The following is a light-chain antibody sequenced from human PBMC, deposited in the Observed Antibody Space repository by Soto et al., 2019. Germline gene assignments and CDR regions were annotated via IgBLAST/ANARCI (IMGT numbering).Light chain of an antibody. CDR1: QSVSSSY. CDR3: QHYDTSAPLT. Sequence: EIVLTQSPGTLSLAPGERATLSCRASQSVSSSYLAWYQQKPGQAPRLLIYGASSRATGIPDRFSGSGSGTDFTLTISRLEPEDFAVYYCQHYDTSAPLTFGGGTKVDIK. CDR2: GAS. J-gene: IGKJ4*01. V-gene: IGKV3-20*01.